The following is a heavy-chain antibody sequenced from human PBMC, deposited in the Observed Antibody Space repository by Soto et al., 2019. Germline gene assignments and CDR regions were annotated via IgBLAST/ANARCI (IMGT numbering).Heavy chain of an antibody. CDR3: ARDRLRLGELSLIGYFDY. J-gene: IGHJ4*02. CDR1: GFTFSSYA. D-gene: IGHD3-16*02. V-gene: IGHV3-23*01. Sequence: PGGSLRLSCAASGFTFSSYAMSWVRQAPGKGLEWVSAISGSGGSTYYADSVKGRFTISRDNSKNTLYLQMNSLRVEDTAVYYCARDRLRLGELSLIGYFDYWGQGTLVTVSS. CDR2: ISGSGGST.